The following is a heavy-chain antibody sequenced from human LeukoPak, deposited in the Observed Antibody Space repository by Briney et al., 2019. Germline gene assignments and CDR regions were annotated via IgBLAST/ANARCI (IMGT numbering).Heavy chain of an antibody. J-gene: IGHJ4*02. D-gene: IGHD6-19*01. CDR1: GFTFTSYT. Sequence: GGSLRLSCAASGFTFTSYTMNWVRQAPGKGLEWVAVISYDGSNKYYADSMKGRFTISRDNSKNTLYLQMNSLRAEDTAVYYCARDPFPRIAVAGTINSSYFDYWGQGTLVAVSS. CDR3: ARDPFPRIAVAGTINSSYFDY. V-gene: IGHV3-30-3*01. CDR2: ISYDGSNK.